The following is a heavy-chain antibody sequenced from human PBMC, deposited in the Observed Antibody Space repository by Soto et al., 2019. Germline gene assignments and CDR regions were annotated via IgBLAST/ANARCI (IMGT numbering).Heavy chain of an antibody. CDR1: GYTFTGYY. Sequence: ASVKVSCKASGYTFTGYYMHWVRQAPGQGLEWMGWINPNSGGTNYAQKFQGWVTMTRDTSISTAYMELGRLRSDDTAVYYCARGGGYSSGPADFDYWGQGTLVTVSS. V-gene: IGHV1-2*04. CDR3: ARGGGYSSGPADFDY. J-gene: IGHJ4*02. CDR2: INPNSGGT. D-gene: IGHD6-19*01.